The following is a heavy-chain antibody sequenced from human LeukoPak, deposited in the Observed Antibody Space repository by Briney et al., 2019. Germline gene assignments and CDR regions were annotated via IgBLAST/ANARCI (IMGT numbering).Heavy chain of an antibody. CDR1: GFTFSSYA. V-gene: IGHV3-23*01. D-gene: IGHD3-3*01. Sequence: GGSLRLSCAASGFTFSSYAMSWVRQAPGMGLQWVSGISGSGGSIDYADSVKGRFTISRDNSKNTVYLQMNSLRAEDTAVFYCTKSLNFWSGFYGVVDYWGQGTLVTVSS. J-gene: IGHJ4*02. CDR3: TKSLNFWSGFYGVVDY. CDR2: ISGSGGSI.